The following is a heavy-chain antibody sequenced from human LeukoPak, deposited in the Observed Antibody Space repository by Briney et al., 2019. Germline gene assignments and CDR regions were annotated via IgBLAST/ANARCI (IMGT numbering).Heavy chain of an antibody. D-gene: IGHD6-6*01. J-gene: IGHJ4*02. CDR2: ISGVADRT. V-gene: IGHV3-23*01. CDR3: ARGGYSSSSP. Sequence: LTLTCTFSGFSLSTSGMCVSWVRQAPGKGLEWVSAISGVADRTYYADSVKGRFTISRDNSKNTLYLQMNSLRAEDTAVYYCARGGYSSSSPWGQGTLVTVSS. CDR1: GFSLSTSG.